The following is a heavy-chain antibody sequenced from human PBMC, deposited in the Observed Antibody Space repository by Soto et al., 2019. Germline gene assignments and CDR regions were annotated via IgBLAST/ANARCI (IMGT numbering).Heavy chain of an antibody. CDR3: AKRPPTVYGTRGYDGVSY. J-gene: IGHJ4*02. CDR1: GFTFSSYA. CDR2: ISGSGGST. Sequence: GGSLRLSCAASGFTFSSYAMSWVRQAPGKGLEWVSAISGSGGSTYYADSVKGRFTISRDNSKNTLYLQMNSLRTEDTAVYYCAKRPPTVYGTRGYDGVSYWGQGTLVTVSS. V-gene: IGHV3-23*01. D-gene: IGHD5-12*01.